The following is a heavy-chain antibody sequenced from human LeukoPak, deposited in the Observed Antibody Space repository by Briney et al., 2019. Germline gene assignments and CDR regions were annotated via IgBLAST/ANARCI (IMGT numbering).Heavy chain of an antibody. CDR1: GGSFSGYY. V-gene: IGHV4-34*01. Sequence: PSETLSLTCAVYGGSFSGYYWSWIRQSPGKGLEWIGEINHSGSTNYKPSLKSRVTISVDTSKNQFSLKLSSVTAADTALYYCARGDIVVVPAANGIYYYMDVWGKGTTVTVSS. CDR3: ARGDIVVVPAANGIYYYMDV. D-gene: IGHD2-2*01. CDR2: INHSGST. J-gene: IGHJ6*03.